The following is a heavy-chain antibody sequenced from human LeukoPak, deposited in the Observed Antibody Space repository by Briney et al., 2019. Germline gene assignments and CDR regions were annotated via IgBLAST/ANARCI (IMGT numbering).Heavy chain of an antibody. CDR2: ISGSAVGT. V-gene: IGHV3-23*01. CDR1: GFTFSTYA. Sequence: GGSLRLSCAASGFTFSTYAMTWVRQAPGKGLEWVSAISGSAVGTYYADSVKGPFTISRDNSKNTLYLQMNSLRAEDTAVYYCGRGSSIDYWGQGTLVTVSS. J-gene: IGHJ4*02. CDR3: GRGSSIDY. D-gene: IGHD1-26*01.